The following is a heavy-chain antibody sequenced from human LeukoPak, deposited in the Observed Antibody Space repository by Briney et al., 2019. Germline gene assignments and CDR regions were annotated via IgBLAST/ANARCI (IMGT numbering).Heavy chain of an antibody. D-gene: IGHD6-13*01. CDR2: FDPEDGET. J-gene: IGHJ4*02. CDR3: ATDRYSSSWYYFDY. V-gene: IGHV1-24*01. Sequence: ASVKVSCKVSGYTLTELSMHWVRQAPGKGLEWMGGFDPEDGETIYAQKFQGRVTMTEDTSADTAYMELSSLRSEDTAVYYCATDRYSSSWYYFDYWGQGTLVTVSS. CDR1: GYTLTELS.